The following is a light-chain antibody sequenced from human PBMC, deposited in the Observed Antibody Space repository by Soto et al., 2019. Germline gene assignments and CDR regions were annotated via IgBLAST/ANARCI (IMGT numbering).Light chain of an antibody. CDR2: DAS. V-gene: IGKV1-5*01. CDR1: QSIRIW. CDR3: QQDNSYRT. J-gene: IGKJ1*01. Sequence: EIQMTQSPSTLSASVRDRVTITCRARQSIRIWLAWYQQKPGKAPKLLIYDASILKSGVPSRFSGSGSGTEFTLTIRSLQPDDFATYYCQQDNSYRTFGQGTKVDIK.